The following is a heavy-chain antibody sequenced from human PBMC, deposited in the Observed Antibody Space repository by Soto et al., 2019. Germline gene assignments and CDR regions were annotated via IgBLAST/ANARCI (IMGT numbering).Heavy chain of an antibody. J-gene: IGHJ4*02. D-gene: IGHD5-18*01. CDR3: ARADTAMVATPFDY. CDR2: IIPIFGTA. V-gene: IGHV1-69*12. CDR1: GGTFSSYA. Sequence: QVQLVQSGAEVKKPGSSVKVSCKASGGTFSSYAISWVRQAPGQGLEWMGGIIPIFGTANYAQKFQGRVTITADESTSTAYMELSSLTSEDTAVYYCARADTAMVATPFDYWGQGTLVTVSS.